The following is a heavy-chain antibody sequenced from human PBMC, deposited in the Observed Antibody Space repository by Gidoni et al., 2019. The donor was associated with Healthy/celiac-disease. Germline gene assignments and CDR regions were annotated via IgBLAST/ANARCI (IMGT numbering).Heavy chain of an antibody. CDR2: ISYDGSNK. Sequence: QVQLVESGGGVVQPGRSLRLSCAASGFTFSSYGMHWVRQAPGKGLEWVAVISYDGSNKYYADSVKGRFTISRDNSKNTLYLQMNSLRAEDTAVYYCAKQTGRRQWLDASFDYWGQGTLVTVSS. CDR1: GFTFSSYG. J-gene: IGHJ4*02. CDR3: AKQTGRRQWLDASFDY. V-gene: IGHV3-30*18. D-gene: IGHD6-19*01.